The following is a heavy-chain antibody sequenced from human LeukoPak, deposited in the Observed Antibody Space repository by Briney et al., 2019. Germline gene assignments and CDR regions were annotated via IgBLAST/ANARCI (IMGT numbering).Heavy chain of an antibody. J-gene: IGHJ4*02. CDR2: IYYSGST. Sequence: SETLSLTCTVSGGSISSGSYYWSWIRQPAGKGLEWIGYIYYSGSTTYNPSLKSRVTISVDTSKNHFSLKLSSVTAADTAVYYCATRGNSHGSAYFDYWGQGTLVTVSS. CDR1: GGSISSGSYY. V-gene: IGHV4-61*10. CDR3: ATRGNSHGSAYFDY. D-gene: IGHD5-18*01.